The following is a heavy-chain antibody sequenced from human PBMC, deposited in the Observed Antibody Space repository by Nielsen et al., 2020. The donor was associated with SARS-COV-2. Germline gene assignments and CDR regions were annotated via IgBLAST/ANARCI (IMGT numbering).Heavy chain of an antibody. Sequence: LRLSCTVSGGSISSGSYYWSWIRQPAGKGLEWIGRIYTSGSTNYNPSLKSRVTISVDTSKNQFSLKLSSVTAADTAVYYCARRDYGSGSGIDPWGQGTLVTVSS. CDR3: ARRDYGSGSGIDP. CDR1: GGSISSGSYY. J-gene: IGHJ5*02. V-gene: IGHV4-61*02. CDR2: IYTSGST. D-gene: IGHD3-10*01.